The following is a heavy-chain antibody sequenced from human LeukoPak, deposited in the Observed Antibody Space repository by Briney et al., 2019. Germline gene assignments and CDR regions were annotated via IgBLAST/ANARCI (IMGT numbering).Heavy chain of an antibody. J-gene: IGHJ3*02. D-gene: IGHD3-16*01. V-gene: IGHV4-34*01. Sequence: SETLSLTCAVYGGSFSGYYWSWIRQPPGKGLEWIGEINHSGSTNYNPSLKSRVTISVDTSKNQFSLKLSSVTAADTAVYYCATHDVLDAFDIWGQGTMVTVSS. CDR3: ATHDVLDAFDI. CDR1: GGSFSGYY. CDR2: INHSGST.